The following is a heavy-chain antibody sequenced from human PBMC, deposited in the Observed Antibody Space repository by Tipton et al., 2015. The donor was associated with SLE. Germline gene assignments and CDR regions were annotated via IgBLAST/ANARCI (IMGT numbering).Heavy chain of an antibody. CDR3: ASKGYSGYANAFGI. J-gene: IGHJ3*02. CDR2: IYYSGST. V-gene: IGHV4-39*01. D-gene: IGHD5-12*01. CDR1: GGSISSSSYY. Sequence: TLSLTCTVSGGSISSSSYYWGWIRQPPGMGLEWIGSIYYSGSTYYNPSLKSRVTISVDTSKNQFSLKLSSVTAADTAVYYCASKGYSGYANAFGIWGQGTMVTVSS.